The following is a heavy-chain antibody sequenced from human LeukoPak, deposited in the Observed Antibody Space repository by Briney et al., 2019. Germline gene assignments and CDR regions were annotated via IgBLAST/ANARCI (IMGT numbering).Heavy chain of an antibody. J-gene: IGHJ4*02. V-gene: IGHV1-69*13. CDR3: ARGATQSGGNWYLNY. D-gene: IGHD6-13*01. CDR2: IIPIFGTA. CDR1: GGTFSSYA. Sequence: SVKVSCKASGGTFSSYAISWVRQAPGQGLEWMGGIIPIFGTANYAQKFQGRVTITADESTSTAYMELSSLRSEDTAVYYCARGATQSGGNWYLNYWGQGTLVTVSS.